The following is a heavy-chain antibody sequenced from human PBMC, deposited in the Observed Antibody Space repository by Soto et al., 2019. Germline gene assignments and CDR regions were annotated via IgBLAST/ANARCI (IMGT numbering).Heavy chain of an antibody. D-gene: IGHD6-6*01. V-gene: IGHV3-33*01. J-gene: IGHJ4*02. CDR1: GFTCSSYG. CDR3: ARAAGSYSSSSGVDY. CDR2: IWYDGSNK. Sequence: GGSLRLSCAASGFTCSSYGMHWVRQAPGKGLEWVAVIWYDGSNKYYADSVKGRFTISRDNSKNTLYLQMNSLRAEDTAVYYCARAAGSYSSSSGVDYWGQGTLVTVSS.